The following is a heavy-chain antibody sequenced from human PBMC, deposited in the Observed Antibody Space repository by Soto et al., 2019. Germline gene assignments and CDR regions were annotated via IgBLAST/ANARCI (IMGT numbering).Heavy chain of an antibody. V-gene: IGHV3-30*18. CDR1: GFTFSSYG. D-gene: IGHD1-26*01. J-gene: IGHJ6*02. CDR2: ISYDGSNK. Sequence: ESGGGVVQPGRSLRLSCAASGFTFSSYGMHWVRQAPGKGLEWVAVISYDGSNKYYADSVKGRFTISRDNSKNTLYLQMNSLRAEDTAVYYCAKDWGELPPPPDYDGMDVWGQGTTVTVSS. CDR3: AKDWGELPPPPDYDGMDV.